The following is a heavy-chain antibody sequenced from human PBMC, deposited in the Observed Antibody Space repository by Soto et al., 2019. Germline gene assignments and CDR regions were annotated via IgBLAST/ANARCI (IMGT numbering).Heavy chain of an antibody. Sequence: SETLSLTCAVYGGSFSGYYWSWIRQPPGKGLEWIGEINHSGSTNYNPSLKSRVTISVDTSKNQFSLKLSSVTAADTAVYYCARVYLSDDILTGYDNWFDPWGQGTLVTVSS. J-gene: IGHJ5*02. CDR1: GGSFSGYY. CDR2: INHSGST. V-gene: IGHV4-34*01. CDR3: ARVYLSDDILTGYDNWFDP. D-gene: IGHD3-9*01.